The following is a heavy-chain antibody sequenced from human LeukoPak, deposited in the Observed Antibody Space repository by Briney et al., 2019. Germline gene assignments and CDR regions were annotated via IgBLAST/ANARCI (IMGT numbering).Heavy chain of an antibody. V-gene: IGHV1-69*13. D-gene: IGHD2-15*01. CDR2: FIPIFGTA. J-gene: IGHJ6*03. CDR1: GYTFTGYY. Sequence: GASVKVSCKASGYTFTGYYMHWVRQAPGQGLEWMGGFIPIFGTANYAQQFQGRLTITADESTDESTSTAYMELSSLRFDDTAVYYCARHPYCSGGSCYSNQYYYMDVWGKGTSVTVSS. CDR3: ARHPYCSGGSCYSNQYYYMDV.